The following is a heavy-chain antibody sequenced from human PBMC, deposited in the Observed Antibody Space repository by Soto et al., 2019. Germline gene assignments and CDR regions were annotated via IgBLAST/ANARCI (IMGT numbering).Heavy chain of an antibody. Sequence: PSETLSLTCTVSGGSISSYYWSWIRQPPGKGLEWIGYIYYSGITDYNPSLKSRVTISVDTSKSQFSLKLTSVTAADTAVYYCARGGGVYYFDVWGQGTLVTVSS. J-gene: IGHJ4*02. V-gene: IGHV4-59*01. CDR2: IYYSGIT. D-gene: IGHD2-8*02. CDR1: GGSISSYY. CDR3: ARGGGVYYFDV.